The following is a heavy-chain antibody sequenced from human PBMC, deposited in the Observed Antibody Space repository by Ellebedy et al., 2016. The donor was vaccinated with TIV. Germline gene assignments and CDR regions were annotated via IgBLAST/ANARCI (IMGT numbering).Heavy chain of an antibody. J-gene: IGHJ5*02. V-gene: IGHV4-59*01. D-gene: IGHD6-19*01. CDR1: GGSISSYY. CDR3: ARGGFSGWYRQYNWFDP. Sequence: SETLSLTCTVSGGSISSYYWSWIRQPPGKGLEWIGYIYYSGSTNYNPSLKSRVTISVDTSKNQFSLKLSSVTAADTAVYYCARGGFSGWYRQYNWFDPWGQGTLVTVSS. CDR2: IYYSGST.